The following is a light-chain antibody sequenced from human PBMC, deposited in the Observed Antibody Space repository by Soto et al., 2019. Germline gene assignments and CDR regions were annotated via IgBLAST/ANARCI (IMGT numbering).Light chain of an antibody. Sequence: EIVLTQSPGTLSLSPGERATLSCRASQSVSSSYLAWYQQKPGQAPRLLIYGASSRATGIPHRFSGSGSGTYFTVTISRLEPEDFAVYYCQQYGSSPPTFGQGTKVEIK. CDR3: QQYGSSPPT. V-gene: IGKV3-20*01. CDR2: GAS. J-gene: IGKJ1*01. CDR1: QSVSSSY.